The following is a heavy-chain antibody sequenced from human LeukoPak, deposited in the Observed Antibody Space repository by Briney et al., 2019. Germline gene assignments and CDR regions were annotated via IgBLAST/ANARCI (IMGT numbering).Heavy chain of an antibody. J-gene: IGHJ6*03. CDR3: ATSGGGYYGSGTYYYMDV. Sequence: SETLSLTCTVSGGSISSYYWSWIRRPPGKGLEWIGYIYYSGSTNYNPSLKSRVTISVDTSKNQFSLKLSSVTTADTAVYFCATSGGGYYGSGTYYYMDVWGKGTTVTISS. D-gene: IGHD3-10*01. CDR1: GGSISSYY. CDR2: IYYSGST. V-gene: IGHV4-59*01.